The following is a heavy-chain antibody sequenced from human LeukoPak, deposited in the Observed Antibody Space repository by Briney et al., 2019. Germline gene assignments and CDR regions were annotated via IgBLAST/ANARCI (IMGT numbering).Heavy chain of an antibody. CDR2: VFYSGGT. Sequence: PSETLSLTSTVSGGSISGFHWSWIRQPPGKGLEYSGDVFYSGGTNYNSSLKSRLTISVDTSRQQFSLKLTSVPAADTAVYYCARLYAGAYTRLDPWGQGTLVAVSS. CDR1: GGSISGFH. D-gene: IGHD3-16*01. V-gene: IGHV4-59*08. J-gene: IGHJ5*02. CDR3: ARLYAGAYTRLDP.